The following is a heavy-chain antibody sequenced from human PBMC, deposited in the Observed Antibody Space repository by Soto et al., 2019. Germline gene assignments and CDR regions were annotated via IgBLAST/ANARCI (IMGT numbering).Heavy chain of an antibody. V-gene: IGHV3-48*02. D-gene: IGHD6-6*01. Sequence: GSLRLSCAASGFTLSSHSMNWVRQAPGKGLEWVSYISSSSSSTIYYADSVKGRFTISRDNAKNSLYLQMNSLRDEDTAVYYCARPEYSSSSYGMDVWGQGTTVTVSS. CDR3: ARPEYSSSSYGMDV. CDR1: GFTLSSHS. CDR2: ISSSSSSTI. J-gene: IGHJ6*02.